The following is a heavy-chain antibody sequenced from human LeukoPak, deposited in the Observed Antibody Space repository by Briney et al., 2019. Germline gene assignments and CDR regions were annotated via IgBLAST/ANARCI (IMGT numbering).Heavy chain of an antibody. D-gene: IGHD3-22*01. Sequence: PGGSLRLSCAASGFTFSTYSMNWVRQAPGKGLEWVSAISGSGGSTYYADSVKGRFTISRDNSKNTLYLQMNSLRAEDTAVYYCAKSGRYYDSSGYNYWGQGTLVTVSS. CDR2: ISGSGGST. CDR1: GFTFSTYS. J-gene: IGHJ4*02. CDR3: AKSGRYYDSSGYNY. V-gene: IGHV3-23*01.